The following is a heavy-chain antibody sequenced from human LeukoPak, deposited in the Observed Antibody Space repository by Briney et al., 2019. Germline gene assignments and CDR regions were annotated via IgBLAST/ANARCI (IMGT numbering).Heavy chain of an antibody. CDR2: IYHSGST. Sequence: PSETLSLTCTVSGGSISSGGYYWSWIRQHPGKGLEWIGYIYHSGSTYYNPSLKSRVTISVDTSKNQFSLKLSSVTAADTAVYYCARVRFLEWSYYYYYYMDVWGKGTTVTVSS. V-gene: IGHV4-31*03. CDR3: ARVRFLEWSYYYYYYMDV. CDR1: GGSISSGGYY. D-gene: IGHD3-3*01. J-gene: IGHJ6*03.